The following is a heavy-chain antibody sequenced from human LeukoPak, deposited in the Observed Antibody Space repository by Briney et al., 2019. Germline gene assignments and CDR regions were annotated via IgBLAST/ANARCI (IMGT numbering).Heavy chain of an antibody. J-gene: IGHJ4*02. Sequence: GGSLRLSCAASGFTFDDYAMHWVRQAPGKGLEWVSGIAWNTGNTGYADSVKGRFTISRDNAENSLYLQMISLRAEDTALYYCAKDMNSYGSGSSYNPWGPFDSWGQGTLVTVSS. D-gene: IGHD3-10*01. CDR3: AKDMNSYGSGSSYNPWGPFDS. CDR1: GFTFDDYA. CDR2: IAWNTGNT. V-gene: IGHV3-9*01.